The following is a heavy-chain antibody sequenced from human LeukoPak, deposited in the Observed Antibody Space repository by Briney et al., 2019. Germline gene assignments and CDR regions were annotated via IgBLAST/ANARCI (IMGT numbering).Heavy chain of an antibody. Sequence: PGGSLRLSCAASGFTFSSYSMNWVRQAPGKGLEWVSSISSSSSYIYYADSVKGRFTISRDNAKNSLYLQMNSLRAEDTAVYYCATGFFYFYYMDVWGKGTTVTISS. CDR2: ISSSSSYI. D-gene: IGHD1-1*01. J-gene: IGHJ6*03. V-gene: IGHV3-21*01. CDR3: ATGFFYFYYMDV. CDR1: GFTFSSYS.